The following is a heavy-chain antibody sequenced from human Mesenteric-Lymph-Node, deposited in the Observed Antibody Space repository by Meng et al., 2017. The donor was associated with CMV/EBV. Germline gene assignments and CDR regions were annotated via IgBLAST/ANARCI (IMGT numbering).Heavy chain of an antibody. V-gene: IGHV4-59*01. CDR1: GGSISSYY. CDR2: IYYSGST. Sequence: SETLSLTCTVSGGSISSYYWSWIRQLPGKGLEWIGYIYYSGSTNYNPSLKSRVTISVDTSKNQFSLKLSSVTAADTAVYYCAAAIPPYYYYGMDVWGQGTTVTVSS. CDR3: AAAIPPYYYYGMDV. D-gene: IGHD2-21*02. J-gene: IGHJ6*02.